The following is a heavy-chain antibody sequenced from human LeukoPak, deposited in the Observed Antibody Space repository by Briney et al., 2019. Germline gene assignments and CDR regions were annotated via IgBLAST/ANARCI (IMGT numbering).Heavy chain of an antibody. CDR3: ARGSQGITMVRGVSPFFDY. CDR1: GGSISSSSYY. J-gene: IGHJ4*02. CDR2: IYYSGST. D-gene: IGHD3-10*01. V-gene: IGHV4-39*01. Sequence: PSETLSLTCTVSGGSISSSSYYWGWIRQPPGKGLEWIGSIYYSGSTYYNPSLKSRVTISVDTSKNQFSLKLSSVTAADTAVYYCARGSQGITMVRGVSPFFDYWGQGTLVTVSS.